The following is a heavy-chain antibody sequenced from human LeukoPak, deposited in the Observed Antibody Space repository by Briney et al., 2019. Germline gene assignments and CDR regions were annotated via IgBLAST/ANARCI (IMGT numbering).Heavy chain of an antibody. D-gene: IGHD1-26*01. CDR1: GYTFTGYY. CDR3: ARGDSGSYQNWFDP. J-gene: IGHJ5*02. CDR2: INPNSGGT. V-gene: IGHV1-2*02. Sequence: GASVKVSCKASGYTFTGYYMHWVRQAPGQGLEWMGWINPNSGGTNYAQKFQGRVTMTRDTSISTAYMELSGLRSDDTAVYYCARGDSGSYQNWFDPWGQGTLVTVSS.